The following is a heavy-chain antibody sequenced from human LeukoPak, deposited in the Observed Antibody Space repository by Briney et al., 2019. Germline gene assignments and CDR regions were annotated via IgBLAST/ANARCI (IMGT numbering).Heavy chain of an antibody. V-gene: IGHV3-74*01. J-gene: IGHJ4*02. CDR1: GFTFSSYW. CDR3: ARGYCSSTSCYYFDY. CDR2: INSDGSST. D-gene: IGHD2-2*01. Sequence: PGGSLRLSYAASGFTFSSYWMHWVRQAPGKGLVWVSRINSDGSSTSYADSVKGRFTISRDNAKNTLYLQMNSLRAEDTAVYYCARGYCSSTSCYYFDYWGQGTLVTVSS.